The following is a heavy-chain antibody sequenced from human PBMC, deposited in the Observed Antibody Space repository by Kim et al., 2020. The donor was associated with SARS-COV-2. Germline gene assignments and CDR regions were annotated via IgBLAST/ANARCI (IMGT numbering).Heavy chain of an antibody. CDR1: GFTFSSYG. V-gene: IGHV3-30*18. J-gene: IGHJ5*02. Sequence: GGSLRLSCAASGFTFSSYGMHWVRQAPGKGLEWVAVISYDGSNKYYADSVKGRFTISRDNSKNTLYLQMNSLRAGYTAVYYCSKGCSSGWYRACDPWGQGTLVTVSS. CDR3: SKGCSSGWYRACDP. D-gene: IGHD6-19*01. CDR2: ISYDGSNK.